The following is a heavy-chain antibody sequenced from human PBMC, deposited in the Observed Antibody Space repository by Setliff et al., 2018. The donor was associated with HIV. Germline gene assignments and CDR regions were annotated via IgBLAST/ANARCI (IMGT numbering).Heavy chain of an antibody. CDR3: ATDPSGPVFYHDIGASPVADYLHY. Sequence: GGSLRLSCTTSGFPIGDYPLSWVRQAPGKGLEWVGRIKSRTDGETTDYAAPVQGRFFNSRDDSKDALFLQIDSLKTEDTTVYYWATDPSGPVFYHDIGASPVADYLHYWGLGTLVTVSS. CDR2: IKSRTDGETT. CDR1: GFPIGDYP. V-gene: IGHV3-15*01. D-gene: IGHD3-22*01. J-gene: IGHJ1*01.